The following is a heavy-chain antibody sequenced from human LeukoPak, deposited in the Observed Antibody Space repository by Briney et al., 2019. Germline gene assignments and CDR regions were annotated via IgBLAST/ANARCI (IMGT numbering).Heavy chain of an antibody. V-gene: IGHV4-39*01. CDR3: ARRRWFGELDY. D-gene: IGHD3-10*01. Sequence: SETLSLTCSVSGGSISSSSYYWGWIRQPPGKGLEWIGSIYYSGSTYYNPSLKSRVTISVDTTKNQFSLKLSSVTAADTAVYYCARRRWFGELDYWGQGTLVTVSS. CDR1: GGSISSSSYY. J-gene: IGHJ4*02. CDR2: IYYSGST.